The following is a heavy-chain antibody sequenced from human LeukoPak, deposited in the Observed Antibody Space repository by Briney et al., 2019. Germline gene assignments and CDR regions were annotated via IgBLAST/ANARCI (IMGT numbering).Heavy chain of an antibody. J-gene: IGHJ6*02. V-gene: IGHV3-7*03. CDR1: GFTFSSYW. CDR2: INHNGNVN. Sequence: GGSLRLSCAASGFTFSSYWMNWARPAPGKGLEWVASINHNGNVNYYVDSVKGRFTISRDNAKNSLYLQMSNLRAEDTAVYFCARGGGLDVWGQGATVTVSS. D-gene: IGHD3-16*01. CDR3: ARGGGLDV.